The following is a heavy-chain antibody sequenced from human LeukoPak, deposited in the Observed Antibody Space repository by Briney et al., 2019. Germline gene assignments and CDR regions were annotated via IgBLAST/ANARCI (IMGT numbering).Heavy chain of an antibody. CDR2: INHSGST. V-gene: IGHV4-4*02. J-gene: IGHJ5*02. CDR1: GGSISSSNW. CDR3: ARGARYSGSYNH. Sequence: SETLSLTCAVSGGSISSSNWWSWVRQPPGKGLEWIGEINHSGSTNYNPSLKSRVTISVDTSKNQFSLKLSSVTAADTAVYYCARGARYSGSYNHWGQGTLVTVSS. D-gene: IGHD1-26*01.